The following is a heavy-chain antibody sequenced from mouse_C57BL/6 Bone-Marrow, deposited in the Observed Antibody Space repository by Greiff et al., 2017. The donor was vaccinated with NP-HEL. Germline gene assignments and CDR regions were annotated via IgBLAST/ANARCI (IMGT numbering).Heavy chain of an antibody. CDR3: TYGNFYYAMSY. V-gene: IGHV1-5*01. CDR2: IYPGNSDT. CDR1: GYTFTSYW. J-gene: IGHJ4*01. Sequence: VQLQQSGTVLARPGASVKISCKTSGYTFTSYWMHWVKQRPGQGLEWIGAIYPGNSDTSYNEKFKGKAKLTAATSASTAYMELSSLTHMDSAIYYCTYGNFYYAMSYWGQGTSVPVSS. D-gene: IGHD2-1*01.